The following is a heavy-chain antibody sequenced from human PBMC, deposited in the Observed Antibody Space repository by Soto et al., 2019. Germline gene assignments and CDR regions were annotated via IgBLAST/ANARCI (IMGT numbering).Heavy chain of an antibody. CDR1: GFTFYDYY. CDR2: ISSSGINI. CDR3: ARAPFRYLEWLPSFDP. Sequence: GGSLRLSCAASGFTFYDYYMSWIRQAPGKGLEWVSYISSSGINIYYADSVKGRFTISRDNAKNSLYLQMNSLRAEDTAVYYCARAPFRYLEWLPSFDPWGQGTLVTVSS. J-gene: IGHJ5*02. D-gene: IGHD3-3*01. V-gene: IGHV3-11*01.